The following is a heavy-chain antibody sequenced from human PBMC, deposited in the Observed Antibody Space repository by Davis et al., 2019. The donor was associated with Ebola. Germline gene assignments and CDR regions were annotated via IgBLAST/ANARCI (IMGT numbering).Heavy chain of an antibody. D-gene: IGHD3-22*01. CDR3: ARDQLYYDSSGYYPPDAFDI. CDR1: GGSVSSGSYY. V-gene: IGHV4-61*01. Sequence: SETLSLTCTVSGGSVSSGSYYWSWIRQPPGKGLEWIGYIYYSGSTNYNPSLKSRVTISVDTSKNQFSLKLSSVTAADTVVYYCARDQLYYDSSGYYPPDAFDIWGQGTMVTVSS. J-gene: IGHJ3*02. CDR2: IYYSGST.